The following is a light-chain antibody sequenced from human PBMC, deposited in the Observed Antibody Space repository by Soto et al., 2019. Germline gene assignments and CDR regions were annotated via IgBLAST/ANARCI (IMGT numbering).Light chain of an antibody. CDR3: QQIKTFPVT. J-gene: IGKJ4*01. CDR1: QGITSY. V-gene: IGKV1-9*01. Sequence: DIQLTQSPSFLSASVGGRVTITCRASQGITSYLAWYQQRPGKAPKLLIYDASTLQSGVPSRFSGSGSGTEFTLTISSLQPEDFATYYCQQIKTFPVTFGGGTKVDIK. CDR2: DAS.